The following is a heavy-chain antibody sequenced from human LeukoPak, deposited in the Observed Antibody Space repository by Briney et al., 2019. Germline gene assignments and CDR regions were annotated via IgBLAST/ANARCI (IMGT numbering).Heavy chain of an antibody. CDR3: ARDFSATHTGALDI. CDR1: GFTFSIYA. J-gene: IGHJ3*02. D-gene: IGHD1-26*01. V-gene: IGHV3-23*01. Sequence: GGSLRLSCAASGFTFSIYAMSWVGQAPGKGLEGVSAISGSGGTAYYADSVKGRFTISRDNSKNTLYLQMNSLRAEDTAVYSCARDFSATHTGALDIWGQGTMVTASS. CDR2: ISGSGGTA.